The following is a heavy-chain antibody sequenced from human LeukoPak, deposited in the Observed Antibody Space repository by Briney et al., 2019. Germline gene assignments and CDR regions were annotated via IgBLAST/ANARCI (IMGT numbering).Heavy chain of an antibody. V-gene: IGHV4-59*01. CDR2: IYYSGST. CDR3: ARAHSGTYQQLDY. CDR1: GGSISSYY. D-gene: IGHD2-2*01. Sequence: SETLSLTCTVSGGSISSYYWSWIRQPPGKGLEWIGYIYYSGSTNYNPSLKSRVTISVDTSKNQFSLKLSSVTAADTAVYYCARAHSGTYQQLDYWGQGTLVTVSS. J-gene: IGHJ4*02.